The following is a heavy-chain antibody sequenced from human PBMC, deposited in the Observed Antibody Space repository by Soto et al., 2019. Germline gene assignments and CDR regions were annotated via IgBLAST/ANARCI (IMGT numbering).Heavy chain of an antibody. V-gene: IGHV1-69*01. CDR3: ASTGVVPAAIRRTHNWFDP. Sequence: QVQLVQSGAEVKKPGSSVKVSCKASGGTFSSYAISWVRQAPGQGLEWMGGIIPIFGTANYAQKFQGRVTITADESTSTDYMELSSLRSEDTAVYYCASTGVVPAAIRRTHNWFDPWGQGTLVTVSS. J-gene: IGHJ5*02. CDR1: GGTFSSYA. D-gene: IGHD2-2*01. CDR2: IIPIFGTA.